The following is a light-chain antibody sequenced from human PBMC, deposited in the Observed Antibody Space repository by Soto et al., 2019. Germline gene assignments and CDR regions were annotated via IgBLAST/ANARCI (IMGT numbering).Light chain of an antibody. J-gene: IGKJ2*01. CDR1: XXXLYGSNDMNY. CDR3: HQYYTLPAT. Sequence: DXXMTQSPXXLAVSLGERXXXXCKSXXXXLYGSNDMNYLAWYQQKAGQPPKLLINWATTRESGVPDRFTGSGSGTEFTLTISSLQAEDVAVYYCHQYYTLPATFGQGTTLEIK. V-gene: IGKV4-1*01. CDR2: WAT.